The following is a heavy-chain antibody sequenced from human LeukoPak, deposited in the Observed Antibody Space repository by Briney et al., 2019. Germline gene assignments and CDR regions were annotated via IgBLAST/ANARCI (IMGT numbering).Heavy chain of an antibody. CDR3: ARCGQMATTGFDY. V-gene: IGHV1-2*02. CDR2: INPNSGGT. D-gene: IGHD5-24*01. Sequence: ASVKVSCKASGYTFTSYGISWVRQAPGQGLEWMGWINPNSGGTNYAQKFQGRVTMTRDTSISTAYMELSRLRSDDTAVYYCARCGQMATTGFDYWGQGTLVTVSS. J-gene: IGHJ4*02. CDR1: GYTFTSYG.